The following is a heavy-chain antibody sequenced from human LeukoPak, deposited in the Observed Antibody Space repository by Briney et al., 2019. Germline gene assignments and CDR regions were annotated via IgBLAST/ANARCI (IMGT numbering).Heavy chain of an antibody. J-gene: IGHJ4*02. CDR1: SGAISSSSYY. CDR2: ISYSGST. CDR3: ARHSGSYLYYFDF. V-gene: IGHV4-39*01. Sequence: AVTLSLTCTVSSGAISSSSYYWGWIRQPPGKGLEWIGSISYSGSTDYNPSLKSRVTISVDTSKNQFSLRLSSVTAADTAVYYCARHSGSYLYYFDFWGQGALVTVSS. D-gene: IGHD1-26*01.